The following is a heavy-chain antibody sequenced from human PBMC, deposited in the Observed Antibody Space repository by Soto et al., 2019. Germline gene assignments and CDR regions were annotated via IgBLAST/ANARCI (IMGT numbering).Heavy chain of an antibody. CDR2: MNPNSGNT. CDR3: ARGRVSTLFLEWLSQPYLLAV. D-gene: IGHD3-3*01. Sequence: ASVKVSCKASGYTFTSYDINWVRQATGQGLEWMGWMNPNSGNTGYAQKFQGRVTMTRNTSISTAYMELSSLRSEDTAVYYCARGRVSTLFLEWLSQPYLLAVSGQGSSVPGSS. CDR1: GYTFTSYD. J-gene: IGHJ6*02. V-gene: IGHV1-8*01.